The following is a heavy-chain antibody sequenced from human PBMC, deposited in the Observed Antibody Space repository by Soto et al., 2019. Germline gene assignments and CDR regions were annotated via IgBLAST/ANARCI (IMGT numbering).Heavy chain of an antibody. V-gene: IGHV3-30-3*01. CDR1: GFTFSSYA. J-gene: IGHJ6*02. D-gene: IGHD4-4*01. CDR2: ISYDGSNK. Sequence: QVQLVESGGGVVQPGRSLRLSCAASGFTFSSYAMHWVRQAPGKGLEWVAVISYDGSNKYYADSVKGRFTISRDNSKNTLYLQMNSLRAEDTAVYYCARERYEYSNPTYGMDVWGQGTTVTVPS. CDR3: ARERYEYSNPTYGMDV.